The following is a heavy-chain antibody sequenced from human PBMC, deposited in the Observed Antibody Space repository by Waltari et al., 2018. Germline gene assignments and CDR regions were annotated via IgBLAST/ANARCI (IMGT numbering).Heavy chain of an antibody. J-gene: IGHJ4*02. V-gene: IGHV4-39*01. D-gene: IGHD6-19*01. CDR2: IYYSGST. CDR3: VRLAGTVDY. Sequence: QLQLQESGPGLVKPSETLSLTCTVSGASISSSGYYWGWIRQPPGKGLEWIGSIYYSGSTYYNPSLKSRVTISVDPSKNQFSLKLSSVTAADTAVYYCVRLAGTVDYWGQGTLVTVSS. CDR1: GASISSSGYY.